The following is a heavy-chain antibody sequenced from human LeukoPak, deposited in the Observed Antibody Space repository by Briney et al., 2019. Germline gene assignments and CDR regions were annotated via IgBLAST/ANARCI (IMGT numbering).Heavy chain of an antibody. CDR1: GFIFSNYA. V-gene: IGHV3-23*01. D-gene: IGHD3-22*01. CDR2: ISISGGNI. Sequence: GGSLRLSCAASGFIFSNYAMNWIRQAPGKGLEWVSTISISGGNIYYADSVKGRFTISRDNSKNTLYLQMNSLRVEDTAVYYCARAYYHDTSVTPDYWGQGTLVTVSS. J-gene: IGHJ4*02. CDR3: ARAYYHDTSVTPDY.